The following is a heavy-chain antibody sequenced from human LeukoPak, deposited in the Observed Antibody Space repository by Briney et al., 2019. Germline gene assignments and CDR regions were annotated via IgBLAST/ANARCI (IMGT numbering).Heavy chain of an antibody. CDR2: LSPDVSYT. Sequence: SLTLSCAGSGSIFSDFYINSTRQSPGNGLEWLAYLSPDVSYTTYTASVTGPFVTSRNNAKHSVSLQMTRLLVEGTSIYFCASDQVSGVFDYWGQGARVTVS. D-gene: IGHD5/OR15-5a*01. CDR3: ASDQVSGVFDY. CDR1: GSIFSDFY. J-gene: IGHJ4*02. V-gene: IGHV3-11*05.